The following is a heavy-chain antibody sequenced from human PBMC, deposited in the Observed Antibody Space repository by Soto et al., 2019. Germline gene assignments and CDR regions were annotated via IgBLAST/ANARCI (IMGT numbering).Heavy chain of an antibody. CDR2: INSDGSST. D-gene: IGHD7-27*01. V-gene: IGHV3-74*01. Sequence: GGSLRLSCAASGFTLSSYWMHWVRQAPGKGLVWVSRINSDGSSTSYADSVKGRFTISRDNAKNTLHLQMNSLRAEDTGVYYCTRGSSGSPGALKGHDYWGQGTLVTVSS. CDR3: TRGSSGSPGALKGHDY. CDR1: GFTLSSYW. J-gene: IGHJ4*02.